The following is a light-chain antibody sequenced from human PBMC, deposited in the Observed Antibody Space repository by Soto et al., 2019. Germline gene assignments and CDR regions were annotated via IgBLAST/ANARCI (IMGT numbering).Light chain of an antibody. V-gene: IGKV3-15*01. CDR2: RAS. CDR3: QQYHNLWP. Sequence: MPQDRATRSAWSGPSASHSCTASHYIYSNVAWFQQRPGQAPRLLIYRASTRATGTPARFTGSGSGTEFTLTITSLQSEDFALYYCQQYHNLWPFGQGTKVDIK. J-gene: IGKJ1*01. CDR1: HYIYSN.